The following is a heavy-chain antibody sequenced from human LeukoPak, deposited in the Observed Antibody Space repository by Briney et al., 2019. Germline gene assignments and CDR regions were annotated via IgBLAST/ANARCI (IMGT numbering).Heavy chain of an antibody. CDR2: IKQDGSEK. J-gene: IGHJ4*02. V-gene: IGHV3-7*01. Sequence: TGGFLRLSCAASGFTFSSYWMSWVRQAPGKGLEWVANIKQDGSEKYYVDSVKGRFTISRDNAKNSLYLQMNSLRAEDTAVYYCARVPRVVPAAMGDYWGQGTLVTVSS. CDR3: ARVPRVVPAAMGDY. D-gene: IGHD2-2*01. CDR1: GFTFSSYW.